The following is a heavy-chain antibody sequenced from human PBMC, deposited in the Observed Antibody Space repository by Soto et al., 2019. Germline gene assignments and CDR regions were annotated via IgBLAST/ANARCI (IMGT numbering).Heavy chain of an antibody. D-gene: IGHD5-12*01. J-gene: IGHJ4*02. CDR3: VRVVAIPGYPDN. Sequence: QVQLVQSGAGVRQPASSVKVSSKTSGGTFSSYAISWFRQSPGQGLEWMGGIVPIVDTSTYAQKFQGRVTITADESTSTVYMELSSLRSDDTAVYYCVRVVAIPGYPDNWGQGTLVTVSS. CDR1: GGTFSSYA. CDR2: IVPIVDTS. V-gene: IGHV1-69*12.